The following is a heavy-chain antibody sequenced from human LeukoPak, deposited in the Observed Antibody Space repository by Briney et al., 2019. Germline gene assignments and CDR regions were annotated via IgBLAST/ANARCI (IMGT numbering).Heavy chain of an antibody. CDR1: GFTVSSNY. CDR2: MYSGGST. CDR3: ARDVRGTGYYEYYFDY. Sequence: GGSLRLSCAASGFTVSSNYMRWVRHAPGRGLEGVSVMYSGGSTYYADSVKGRLTTSRDNCKNTLYLQMNSLRAEDTAVYYCARDVRGTGYYEYYFDYWGQGTLVTVSS. D-gene: IGHD3/OR15-3a*01. J-gene: IGHJ4*02. V-gene: IGHV3-53*01.